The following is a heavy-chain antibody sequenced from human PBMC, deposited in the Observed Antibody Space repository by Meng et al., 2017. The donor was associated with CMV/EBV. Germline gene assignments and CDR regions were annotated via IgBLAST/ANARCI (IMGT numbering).Heavy chain of an antibody. D-gene: IGHD3-3*01. CDR3: ASISGFLELLNFDY. CDR2: ISYEGSNK. J-gene: IGHJ4*02. V-gene: IGHV3-30-3*01. CDR1: GFTFSRYA. Sequence: GGSLRLSCAAAGFTFSRYAMHWVRQAPGKGLEWVAVISYEGSNKYYADSVKGRFTISRDNSKNTLYLQMNSLRAEDTAVYYCASISGFLELLNFDYWGQGTLVTVSS.